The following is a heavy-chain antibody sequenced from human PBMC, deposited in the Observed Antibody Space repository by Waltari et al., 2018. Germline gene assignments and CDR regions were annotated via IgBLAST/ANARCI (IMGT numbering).Heavy chain of an antibody. J-gene: IGHJ4*02. Sequence: QMQLQESGPGLVKPSETLSLTCSVFGGSISTSAFHWGWIRQPPGAGLEWLGSIYYSGRTYYSPSLKSRVTISIDPSKNQFSLKMESLTAADTAVYYCARHNNGWHYDILTAYYNLWGQGTRVLVSS. D-gene: IGHD3-9*01. CDR2: IYYSGRT. V-gene: IGHV4-39*01. CDR1: GGSISTSAFH. CDR3: ARHNNGWHYDILTAYYNL.